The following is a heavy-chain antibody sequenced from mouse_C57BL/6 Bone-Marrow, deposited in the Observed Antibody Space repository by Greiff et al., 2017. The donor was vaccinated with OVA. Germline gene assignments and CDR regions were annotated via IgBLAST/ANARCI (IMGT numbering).Heavy chain of an antibody. J-gene: IGHJ2*01. Sequence: EVKLMESGGGLVKPGGSLKLSCAASGFTFSSYAMSWVRQTPEQRLEWVATISDGGSYTYYPDNVKGRFTISRDNAKNNLYLQMSHLKSEDTAMYYCARDYGFDYWGQGTTLTVSS. CDR3: ARDYGFDY. CDR1: GFTFSSYA. V-gene: IGHV5-4*03. CDR2: ISDGGSYT. D-gene: IGHD1-1*01.